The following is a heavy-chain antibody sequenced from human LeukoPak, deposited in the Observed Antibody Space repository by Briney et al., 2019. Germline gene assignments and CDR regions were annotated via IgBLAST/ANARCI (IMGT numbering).Heavy chain of an antibody. J-gene: IGHJ6*03. D-gene: IGHD3-10*01. Sequence: PGGSLRLSCAASGFTFSSFGMSWVRQAPGKGLEWVSSMSSVSTYIYYADSVKGRFTISRDNAKNSLYLQMNSLRAEDTAVYYCARDGGITMVRGVITLDYYYYYMDVWGKGTTVTVSS. CDR1: GFTFSSFG. V-gene: IGHV3-21*01. CDR3: ARDGGITMVRGVITLDYYYYYMDV. CDR2: MSSVSTYI.